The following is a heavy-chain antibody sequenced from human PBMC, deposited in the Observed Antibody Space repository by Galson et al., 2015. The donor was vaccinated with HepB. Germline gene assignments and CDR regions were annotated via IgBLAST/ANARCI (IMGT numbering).Heavy chain of an antibody. CDR3: TRLGDFSGYSSS. V-gene: IGHV3-73*01. J-gene: IGHJ4*02. Sequence: LRLSCAASGFTFSGSAIHWVRQASGKGLEWVGRIRSKANDYATAYAASLKGRFTISRADSKNTAYLHMKSLKTEDTAVYYCTRLGDFSGYSSSWGQGILVTVSS. CDR1: GFTFSGSA. D-gene: IGHD6-13*01. CDR2: IRSKANDYAT.